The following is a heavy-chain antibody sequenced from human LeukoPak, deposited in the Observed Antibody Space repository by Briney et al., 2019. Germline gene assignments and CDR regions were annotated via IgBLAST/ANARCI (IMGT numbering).Heavy chain of an antibody. CDR1: GFTFSSYA. CDR3: AKRPMTTVADYFDY. V-gene: IGHV3-23*01. D-gene: IGHD4-23*01. J-gene: IGHJ4*02. CDR2: ISAGGGST. Sequence: AGGSLRLSCAASGFTFSSYALSWVRQAPGKGLEWVSAISAGGGSTYYADSVKGRFTISRDNSKNTLYLQMNSLRAEDTAVYYCAKRPMTTVADYFDYWGQGTLVTVSS.